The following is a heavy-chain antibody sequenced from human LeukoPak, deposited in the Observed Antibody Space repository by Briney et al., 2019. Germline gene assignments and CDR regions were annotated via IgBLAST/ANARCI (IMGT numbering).Heavy chain of an antibody. CDR1: GFTFSSSW. Sequence: GGSLRLSCAASGFTFSSSWMHWVRQAPGKGPVWVSSINSDGRNTTYADSVKGRFTVSRDNAKNTLFLQMNSLRAEDRAVYFCAMTFASGGYYQYFVYWGQGTLVTVSS. CDR3: AMTFASGGYYQYFVY. D-gene: IGHD3-10*01. J-gene: IGHJ4*02. V-gene: IGHV3-74*01. CDR2: INSDGRNT.